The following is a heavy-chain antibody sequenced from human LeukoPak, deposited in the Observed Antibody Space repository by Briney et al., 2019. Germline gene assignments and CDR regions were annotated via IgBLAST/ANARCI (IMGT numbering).Heavy chain of an antibody. CDR3: AREGGGYYFDY. J-gene: IGHJ4*02. CDR2: ISYDGSNK. D-gene: IGHD3-16*01. V-gene: IGHV3-30*03. Sequence: PGRSLRLSCAASGFTFSSYGMHWVRQAPGKGLEWVAVISYDGSNKYYADSVKGRFTISRDNSKNTLYLQMNSLRAEDTAVYYCAREGGGYYFDYWGQGTLVTVSS. CDR1: GFTFSSYG.